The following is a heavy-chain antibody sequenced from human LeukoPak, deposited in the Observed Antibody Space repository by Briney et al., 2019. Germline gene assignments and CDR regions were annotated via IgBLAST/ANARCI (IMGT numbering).Heavy chain of an antibody. Sequence: GRSLRLSCAASGFTFSSYAMHWVRQAPGKGLEWVAVISYDGSNKYYADSVKGRFTISRENAKNTLYLQMNSLTAGDTAVYYCAREIRDPLDWYFDLWGRGTLVTVSS. J-gene: IGHJ2*01. CDR1: GFTFSSYA. CDR3: AREIRDPLDWYFDL. V-gene: IGHV3-30*14. CDR2: ISYDGSNK.